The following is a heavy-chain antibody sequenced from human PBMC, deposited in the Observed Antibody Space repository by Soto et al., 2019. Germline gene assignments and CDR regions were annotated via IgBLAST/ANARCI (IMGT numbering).Heavy chain of an antibody. CDR1: GGSISSGGYY. V-gene: IGHV4-31*03. Sequence: PSETLSLTCTVSGGSISSGGYYWSWNRQHPGKGLEWIGYIYYSGITYYNPSLKSRVTISVDTSKNQFSLKLSSVTAADTAVYYCARVYAFWSGYYPFDYWGQGTLVTVSS. D-gene: IGHD3-3*01. CDR3: ARVYAFWSGYYPFDY. CDR2: IYYSGIT. J-gene: IGHJ4*02.